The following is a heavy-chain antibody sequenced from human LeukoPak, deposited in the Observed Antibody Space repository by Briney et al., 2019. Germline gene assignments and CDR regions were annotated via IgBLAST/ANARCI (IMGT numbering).Heavy chain of an antibody. V-gene: IGHV1-18*01. D-gene: IGHD6-13*01. J-gene: IGHJ4*02. CDR3: AGATPKASIAAAGLHY. CDR1: GYTFTSYG. Sequence: ASVKVSCKASGYTFTSYGISWVRQAPGQGLEWMGWISAYNGNTNYAQKLQGRVTMTTDTSTSTAYMELRSLRSDDTAVYYCAGATPKASIAAAGLHYWGQGTLVTVSS. CDR2: ISAYNGNT.